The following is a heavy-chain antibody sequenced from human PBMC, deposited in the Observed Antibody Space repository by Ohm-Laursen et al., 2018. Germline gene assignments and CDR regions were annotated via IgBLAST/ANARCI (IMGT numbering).Heavy chain of an antibody. D-gene: IGHD4-17*01. CDR2: ISYDGSNK. J-gene: IGHJ6*02. V-gene: IGHV3-33*05. CDR3: VRDQSRLRGGYYYYYGMDV. CDR1: GFIFSYYG. Sequence: SLRLSCAASGFIFSYYGMHWVRQAPGKGLEWVAVISYDGSNKYYADSVTGRFTISRDKSKNTLYLQMNSLRAEDTAVYCCVRDQSRLRGGYYYYYGMDVWGQGTTVTVSS.